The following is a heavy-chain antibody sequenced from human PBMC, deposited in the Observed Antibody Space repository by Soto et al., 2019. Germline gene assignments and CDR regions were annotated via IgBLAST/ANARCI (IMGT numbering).Heavy chain of an antibody. CDR3: ARGTRPYCSSTSCYVGDFDY. Sequence: GASVKVSCKASGYTFTGYYMHWLRQAPGQGLEWMGWINPNSGGTNYAQKFQGWVTMTRDTSISTAYMELSRLRSDDTAVYYCARGTRPYCSSTSCYVGDFDYWGQGTLVTVSS. J-gene: IGHJ4*02. CDR1: GYTFTGYY. CDR2: INPNSGGT. V-gene: IGHV1-2*04. D-gene: IGHD2-2*01.